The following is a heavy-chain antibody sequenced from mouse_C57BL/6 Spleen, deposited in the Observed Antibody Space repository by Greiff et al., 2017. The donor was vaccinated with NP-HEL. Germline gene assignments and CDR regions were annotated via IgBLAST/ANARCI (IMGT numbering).Heavy chain of an antibody. CDR3: ARDLGRWYFDV. J-gene: IGHJ1*03. CDR2: ISYDGSN. D-gene: IGHD4-1*01. CDR1: GYSITSGYY. Sequence: EVQLQESGPGLVKPSQSLSLTCSVTGYSITSGYYWNWIRQFPGNKLEWMGYISYDGSNNYNPSLKNRISITRDTSKNQFFLKLNSVTTEDTATYYCARDLGRWYFDVWGTGTTVTVSS. V-gene: IGHV3-6*01.